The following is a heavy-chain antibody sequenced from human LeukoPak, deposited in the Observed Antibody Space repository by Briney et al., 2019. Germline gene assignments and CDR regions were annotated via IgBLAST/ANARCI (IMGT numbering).Heavy chain of an antibody. V-gene: IGHV4-61*02. CDR2: IYTSGST. D-gene: IGHD5-12*01. Sequence: PSETLSLTCTVSGGSISSGSYYWSWIRQPAGKGLEWIGRIYTSGSTNYNPSLKSRVTISVDTSKNQFSLKLSSVTAADTAVYYCARWSTFLRGYSGYDLQFRDDAFDIWGQGTMVTVSS. CDR3: ARWSTFLRGYSGYDLQFRDDAFDI. CDR1: GGSISSGSYY. J-gene: IGHJ3*02.